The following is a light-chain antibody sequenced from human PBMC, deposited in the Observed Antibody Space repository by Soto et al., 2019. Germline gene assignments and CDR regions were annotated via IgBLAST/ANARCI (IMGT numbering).Light chain of an antibody. CDR3: QSYDSSLNGRV. V-gene: IGLV1-40*01. CDR2: GNT. CDR1: SSNIGADYG. J-gene: IGLJ3*02. Sequence: QSVLTQPPSVSGAPGQRVTISCTGSSSNIGADYGVHWYQQLPGTAPKLLIYGNTNRPSGVPDRFSGSKSGTSASLAITGLQAVDEAEYFCQSYDSSLNGRVFGGGTKLTVL.